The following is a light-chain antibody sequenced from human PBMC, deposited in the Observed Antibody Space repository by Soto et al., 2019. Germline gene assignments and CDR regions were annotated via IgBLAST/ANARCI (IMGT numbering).Light chain of an antibody. CDR1: QSVSSSY. V-gene: IGKV3-20*01. CDR2: GAS. Sequence: EIVLTQYTGTLSLSPGERATLSCRASQSVSSSYLAWHQQKPGQAPRLLIYGASSRATGIPDRFSGSGSGTDFTLTISRLEPEDFAVYYCQQYGSSPWTFGQGTKV. CDR3: QQYGSSPWT. J-gene: IGKJ1*01.